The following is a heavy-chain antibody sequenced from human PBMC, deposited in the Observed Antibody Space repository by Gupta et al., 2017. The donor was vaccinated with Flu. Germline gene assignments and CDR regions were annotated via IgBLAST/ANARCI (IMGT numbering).Heavy chain of an antibody. Sequence: QVQLQESGPGLVKPSETLSLTCTVSGGSISSYYWSWIRQPPGKGLEWIGNIHYTGTANYSPSLRGRVALSVDTSKNRFSLQVRSLTAADTAVYFCAREGLSGTTIQRYSYHYIDVWGKGTTVTVSS. J-gene: IGHJ6*03. CDR1: GGSISSYY. CDR2: IHYTGTA. V-gene: IGHV4-59*01. D-gene: IGHD1-1*01. CDR3: AREGLSGTTIQRYSYHYIDV.